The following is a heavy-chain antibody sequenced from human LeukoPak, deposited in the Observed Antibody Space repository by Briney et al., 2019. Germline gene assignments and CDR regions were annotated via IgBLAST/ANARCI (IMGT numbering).Heavy chain of an antibody. J-gene: IGHJ4*02. CDR2: IYWNDDK. CDR1: GFSLSTSGVG. D-gene: IGHD5-24*01. V-gene: IGHV2-5*01. Sequence: SGPTLVKPTQTLTLTCTFSGFSLSTSGVGVGWIRQPPGKALEWLALIYWNDDKRYSPSLKSRLTITKDTSKNQVVLTMTIMDPVDTATYYCAHSRRDGYNFGYWGQGTLVTVSS. CDR3: AHSRRDGYNFGY.